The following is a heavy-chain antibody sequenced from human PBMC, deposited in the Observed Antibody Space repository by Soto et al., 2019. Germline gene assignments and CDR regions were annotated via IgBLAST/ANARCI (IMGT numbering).Heavy chain of an antibody. J-gene: IGHJ6*03. V-gene: IGHV3-48*01. CDR1: GFTFSSYS. Sequence: PGGSLRLSCAASGFTFSSYSMNWVRQAPGKGLEWVSYISSSSSTIYYAESVKGRFTISRDNAKNSLYLQMNSLRAEDSAVYYCAIIYYGSGSYYPAGYYYYYMDVWGKGTTVTVSS. CDR3: AIIYYGSGSYYPAGYYYYYMDV. CDR2: ISSSSSTI. D-gene: IGHD3-10*01.